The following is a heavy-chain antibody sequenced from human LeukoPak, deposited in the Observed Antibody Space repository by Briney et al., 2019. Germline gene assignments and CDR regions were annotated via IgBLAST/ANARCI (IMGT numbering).Heavy chain of an antibody. CDR1: GGSISSYY. V-gene: IGHV4-59*01. CDR2: IYYSGST. Sequence: SETLSLTCTVSGGSISSYYWSWIRQSPGKGLEWIGHIYYSGSTNYNPSLKSRVTISVDTSKKQFSLKLNSVTAADTAVYYCARGITRNYMDVWGKGTTVTVAS. D-gene: IGHD3-10*01. CDR3: ARGITRNYMDV. J-gene: IGHJ6*03.